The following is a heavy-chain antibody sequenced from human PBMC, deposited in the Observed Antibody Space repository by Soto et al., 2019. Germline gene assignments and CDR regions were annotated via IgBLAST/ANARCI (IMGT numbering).Heavy chain of an antibody. V-gene: IGHV3-30-3*01. CDR2: ISYDGSNK. CDR1: GFTFSSYA. Sequence: QVQLVESGGGVVQPGRSLRLSCAASGFTFSSYAMHWVRQAPGKGLEWVAVISYDGSNKYYADSVKGRFTISRDNSKNPLYLQMNSLRAEDTAVYYCSSGGSGWYKDGMDVWGQGTTVTVSS. J-gene: IGHJ6*02. D-gene: IGHD6-19*01. CDR3: SSGGSGWYKDGMDV.